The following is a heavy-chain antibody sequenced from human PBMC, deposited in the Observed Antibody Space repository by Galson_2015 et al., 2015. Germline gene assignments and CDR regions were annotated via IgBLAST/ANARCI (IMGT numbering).Heavy chain of an antibody. CDR2: ISYDGSNK. CDR1: GFTFSSYG. D-gene: IGHD3-22*01. V-gene: IGHV3-30*18. Sequence: SLRLSCAASGFTFSSYGMHRVRQAPGKGLEWVAVISYDGSNKYYADSVKGRFTISRDNSKNTLYLQMNSLRAEDTAVYYCAKDVGYYDSSGYLGDYWGQGTLVTVSS. CDR3: AKDVGYYDSSGYLGDY. J-gene: IGHJ4*02.